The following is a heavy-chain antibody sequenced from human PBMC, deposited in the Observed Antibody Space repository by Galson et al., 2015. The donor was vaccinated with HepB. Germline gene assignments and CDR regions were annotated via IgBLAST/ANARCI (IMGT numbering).Heavy chain of an antibody. J-gene: IGHJ4*02. CDR3: AKDYYDSSGYTFDY. CDR1: GFTFSSYA. D-gene: IGHD3-22*01. Sequence: SLRLSCAASGFTFSSYAMSWVRQAPGKGLDWVSLISGSGDRTYYADSVKGRFIISRDNSKNTLYLQMNSLRAEDTAEYYRAKDYYDSSGYTFDYWGQGTLVTVSS. CDR2: ISGSGDRT. V-gene: IGHV3-23*01.